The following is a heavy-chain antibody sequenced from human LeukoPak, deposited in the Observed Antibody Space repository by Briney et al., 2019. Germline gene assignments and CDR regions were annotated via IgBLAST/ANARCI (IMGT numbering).Heavy chain of an antibody. CDR3: ARATPPTYSGSYYGLGY. CDR1: GFTLSIYW. J-gene: IGHJ4*02. CDR2: INGDGTGT. V-gene: IGHV3-74*01. Sequence: PGGSLRLSCAASGFTLSIYWMHWVRQAPGKGLVWVSRINGDGTGTNYADSVKGRFTISRDNAKNTLYLQMNSLRAEDTAVYYCARATPPTYSGSYYGLGYWGQGTLVTVSS. D-gene: IGHD1-26*01.